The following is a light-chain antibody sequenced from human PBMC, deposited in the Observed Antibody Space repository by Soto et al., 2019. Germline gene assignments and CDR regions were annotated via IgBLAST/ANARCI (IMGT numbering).Light chain of an antibody. CDR3: QQYYTYPFT. J-gene: IGKJ3*01. V-gene: IGKV1-8*01. CDR2: ATS. Sequence: AIQMTQSPSSFSASTGDRVTITCRASQGVSTSLAWYQRKPGQAPKLLIYATSTLYSGVPSRFSGSGSGTDFTLTISCLQSEDFATYFCQQYYTYPFTLGPGTDVDV. CDR1: QGVSTS.